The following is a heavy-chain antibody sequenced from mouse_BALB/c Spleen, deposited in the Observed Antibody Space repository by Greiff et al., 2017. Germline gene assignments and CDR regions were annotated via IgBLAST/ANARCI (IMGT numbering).Heavy chain of an antibody. D-gene: IGHD3-2*01. CDR3: ANSRQLGNFAY. CDR2: ISCYNGAT. J-gene: IGHJ3*01. CDR1: GYSFTGYY. Sequence: LVKTGASVKISCKASGYSFTGYYMHWVKQSHGKSLEWIGYISCYNGATSYNQKFKGKATFTVDTSSSTAYMQFNSLTSEDSAVYYCANSRQLGNFAYWGQGTLVTVSA. V-gene: IGHV1S34*01.